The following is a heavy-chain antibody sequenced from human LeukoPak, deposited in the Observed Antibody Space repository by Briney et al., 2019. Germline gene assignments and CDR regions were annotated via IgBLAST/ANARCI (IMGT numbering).Heavy chain of an antibody. J-gene: IGHJ4*02. CDR2: IYPGDSDT. Sequence: GESLKISCKGSGYSLTSYWIGWVRQMPGKGLEWMGIIYPGDSDTRYSPSFQGQVTISADKSINTAYLQWSSLKASDTAIYYCARRYCSSTTCRGDFDYWGQGTLVTVSS. V-gene: IGHV5-51*01. CDR3: ARRYCSSTTCRGDFDY. CDR1: GYSLTSYW. D-gene: IGHD2-2*01.